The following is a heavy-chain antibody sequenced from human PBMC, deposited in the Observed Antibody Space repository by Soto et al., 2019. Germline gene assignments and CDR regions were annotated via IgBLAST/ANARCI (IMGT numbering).Heavy chain of an antibody. CDR2: IYYSGST. Sequence: PSETLSLTCTVSGGSISSYYWSWIRQPPGKGLEWIGYIYYSGSTNYNPSLKSRVTISVDTSKNQFSLKLSSVTAADTAVYYCAREMATEGTFDYWGQGTLVTVSS. CDR1: GGSISSYY. V-gene: IGHV4-59*01. CDR3: AREMATEGTFDY. D-gene: IGHD5-12*01. J-gene: IGHJ4*02.